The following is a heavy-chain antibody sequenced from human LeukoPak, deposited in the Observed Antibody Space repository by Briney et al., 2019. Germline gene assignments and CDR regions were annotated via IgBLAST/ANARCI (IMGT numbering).Heavy chain of an antibody. Sequence: GGSLRLSCAASGFTVSSNYMSWVRQAPGKGLEWVSVIYSGGSTYYADSVKGRFTISRDNSKNTLYLQMNSLRAEDTAVYYCARDHLSDGYNDCWGQGTLVTVSS. CDR1: GFTVSSNY. D-gene: IGHD5-24*01. J-gene: IGHJ4*02. CDR2: IYSGGST. CDR3: ARDHLSDGYNDC. V-gene: IGHV3-66*01.